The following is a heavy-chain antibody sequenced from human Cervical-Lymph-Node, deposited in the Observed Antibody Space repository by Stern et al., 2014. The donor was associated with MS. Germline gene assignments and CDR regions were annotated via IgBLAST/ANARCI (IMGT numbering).Heavy chain of an antibody. J-gene: IGHJ2*01. CDR1: GGSFINYA. Sequence: VQLVESGAEVKKPGSSVRVSCRPSGGSFINYAINWVRQAPGQGLEWMGGIIPIFGAPDYAQRFQAILTITADESTSTAYMELGSLTSDDTAIYYCAQGAGSYWYVGLWGRGTPITVSS. CDR3: AQGAGSYWYVGL. V-gene: IGHV1-69*01. CDR2: IIPIFGAP. D-gene: IGHD6-19*01.